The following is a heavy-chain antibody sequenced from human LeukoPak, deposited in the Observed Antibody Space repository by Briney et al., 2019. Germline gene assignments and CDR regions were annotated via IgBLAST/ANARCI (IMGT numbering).Heavy chain of an antibody. Sequence: ASVKVSCKASGYTFTSYDINWVRQATGQGLERMGWMNPNSGNTGYAQKSQGRVTMTRNTSISTAYMELSSLRSEDTAVYYCARGANMDTAMVYWGQGTLVTVSS. D-gene: IGHD5-18*01. V-gene: IGHV1-8*01. CDR3: ARGANMDTAMVY. CDR2: MNPNSGNT. J-gene: IGHJ4*02. CDR1: GYTFTSYD.